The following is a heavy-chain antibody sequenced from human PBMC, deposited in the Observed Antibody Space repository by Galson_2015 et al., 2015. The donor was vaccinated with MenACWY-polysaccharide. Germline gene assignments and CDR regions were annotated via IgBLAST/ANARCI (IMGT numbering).Heavy chain of an antibody. CDR1: GFTFSNYH. D-gene: IGHD1-14*01. Sequence: SLRLSCAASGFTFSNYHMNWVRQAPGKGLEWVSCISSSSSTIYYADSVKGRFTISRDNAKNSLYLQMNSLRAEDTAVYFCARGNRAFNIWGQGTMVTVSS. CDR2: ISSSSSTI. J-gene: IGHJ3*02. CDR3: ARGNRAFNI. V-gene: IGHV3-48*01.